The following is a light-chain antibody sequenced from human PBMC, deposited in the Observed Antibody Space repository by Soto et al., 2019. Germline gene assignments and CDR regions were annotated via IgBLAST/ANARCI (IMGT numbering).Light chain of an antibody. J-gene: IGLJ2*01. CDR3: QTWGTGIHVV. CDR1: SGHSSYA. V-gene: IGLV4-69*01. CDR2: LDSDGSH. Sequence: QSVLTQSPSASASLGASVKLTCTLSSGHSSYAIAWHQQQPEKGPRYLMKLDSDGSHTKGDAIPDRFSGSSSGAERYLTISILQSEDEADYYCQTWGTGIHVVFGGGTQVTVL.